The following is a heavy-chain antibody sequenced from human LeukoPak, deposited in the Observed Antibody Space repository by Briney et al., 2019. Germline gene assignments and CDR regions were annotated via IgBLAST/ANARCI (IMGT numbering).Heavy chain of an antibody. CDR1: GGSISN. CDR2: IFYSGST. V-gene: IGHV4-59*12. J-gene: IGHJ4*02. CDR3: AKSNGYGLIDI. Sequence: SETLSLTCTVSGGSISNWSWVRQPPGKALEWIGNIFYSGSTYYSPSLKSRVTISLDTSRNQFSLKLNSVTAADTAVYYCAKSNGYGLIDIWGQGTLVTVSS. D-gene: IGHD3-22*01.